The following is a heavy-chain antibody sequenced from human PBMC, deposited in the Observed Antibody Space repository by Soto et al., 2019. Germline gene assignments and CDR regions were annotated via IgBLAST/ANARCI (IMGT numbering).Heavy chain of an antibody. CDR3: ARDYYYGSGNYYRADYYHYGMDV. J-gene: IGHJ6*02. CDR1: GFTVTSYY. V-gene: IGHV3-53*01. D-gene: IGHD3-10*01. Sequence: PVGSLRLSCAASGFTVTSYYMSWVRQAPGKGLEWVSLIYTGGNTNYADSVKGRFTISRDNSKNTLYLQMNSLRAEDTAVYYCARDYYYGSGNYYRADYYHYGMDVWGRGTTVTVSS. CDR2: IYTGGNT.